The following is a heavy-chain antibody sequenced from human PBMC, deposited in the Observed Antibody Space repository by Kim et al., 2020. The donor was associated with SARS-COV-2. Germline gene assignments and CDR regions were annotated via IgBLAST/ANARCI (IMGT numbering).Heavy chain of an antibody. J-gene: IGHJ3*02. Sequence: SETLSLTCTVSGGSISSGGYYWSWIRQHPGKGLEWIGYIYYSGSTYYNPSLKSRVTISVDTSKNQFSLKLSSVTAADTAVYYCARVAGDSSGYNDAFDIWGQGTMVTVSS. CDR1: GGSISSGGYY. V-gene: IGHV4-31*03. CDR3: ARVAGDSSGYNDAFDI. D-gene: IGHD3-22*01. CDR2: IYYSGST.